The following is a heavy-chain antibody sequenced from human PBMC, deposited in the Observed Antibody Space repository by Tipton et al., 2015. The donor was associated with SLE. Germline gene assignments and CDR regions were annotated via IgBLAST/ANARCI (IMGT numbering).Heavy chain of an antibody. D-gene: IGHD6-13*01. CDR2: IYYSGST. CDR3: ALGAAAANFDY. V-gene: IGHV4-59*08. Sequence: LRLSCTVSGGSISSYYWSWIRQPPGKGLEWIGYIYYSGSTNYNPSLKSRVTISVDTSKNQFSPKLSSVTAADTAVYYCALGAAAANFDYWGQGTLVTVSS. CDR1: GGSISSYY. J-gene: IGHJ4*02.